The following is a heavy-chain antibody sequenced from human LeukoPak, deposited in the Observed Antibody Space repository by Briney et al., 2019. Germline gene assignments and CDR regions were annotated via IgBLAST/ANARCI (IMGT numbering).Heavy chain of an antibody. CDR1: GGTFSSYA. J-gene: IGHJ4*02. Sequence: ASVNVSCKASGGTFSSYAISWVRQAPGQGLEWMGGIIPIFGTANYAQKFQGRVTITADESTSTAYMELSSLRSEDTAVYYCARDRVAVAGTMGYYFDYWGQGTLVTVSS. D-gene: IGHD6-19*01. CDR2: IIPIFGTA. V-gene: IGHV1-69*13. CDR3: ARDRVAVAGTMGYYFDY.